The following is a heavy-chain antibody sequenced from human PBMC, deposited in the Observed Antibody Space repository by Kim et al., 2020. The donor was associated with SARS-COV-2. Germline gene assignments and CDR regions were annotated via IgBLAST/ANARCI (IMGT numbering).Heavy chain of an antibody. D-gene: IGHD3-3*01. Sequence: GGSLRLSCAASGFTFSSYAMSWVRQAPGKGLEWVSAISGSGGSTYYADSVKGRFTISRDNSKNTLYLQMNSLRAEDTAVYYCAKGAAGSFFADFWNGPLPDYFDYWGQGTLVTVSS. V-gene: IGHV3-23*01. CDR1: GFTFSSYA. CDR2: ISGSGGST. J-gene: IGHJ4*02. CDR3: AKGAAGSFFADFWNGPLPDYFDY.